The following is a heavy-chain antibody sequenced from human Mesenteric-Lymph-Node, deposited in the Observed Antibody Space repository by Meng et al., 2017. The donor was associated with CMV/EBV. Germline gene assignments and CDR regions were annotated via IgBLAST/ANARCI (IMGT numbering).Heavy chain of an antibody. CDR1: GFTFSDFV. J-gene: IGHJ3*02. CDR2: ITSSGGGP. D-gene: IGHD3-3*01. CDR3: ARASPVLPFDAFDI. Sequence: GGSLRLSCAASGFTFSDFVMSWVRQAPGEGLQWVAGITSSGGGPFYADSVKGRFTISRDNSGNTLYLQMISLRAEDTAVYYCARASPVLPFDAFDIWGQGTMVTVSS. V-gene: IGHV3-23*01.